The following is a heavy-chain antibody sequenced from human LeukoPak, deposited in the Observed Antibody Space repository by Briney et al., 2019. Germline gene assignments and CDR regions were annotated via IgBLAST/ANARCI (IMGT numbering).Heavy chain of an antibody. D-gene: IGHD3-22*01. CDR3: AHSSGYQQH. V-gene: IGHV4-34*01. CDR2: INHSGST. J-gene: IGHJ1*01. CDR1: GGSFSDYY. Sequence: SETLSLTCGVYGGSFSDYYCSWLRQPPGKGLEWIGEINHSGSTNYNPSLKSRVTISVDTSKNQFSLKLSSVTAADTAVYYCAHSSGYQQHWDQGTLVTVSS.